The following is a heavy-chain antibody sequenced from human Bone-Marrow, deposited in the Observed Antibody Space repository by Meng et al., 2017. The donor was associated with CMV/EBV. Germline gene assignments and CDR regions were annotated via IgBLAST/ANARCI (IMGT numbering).Heavy chain of an antibody. D-gene: IGHD2-2*02. J-gene: IGHJ3*02. V-gene: IGHV3-7*01. CDR3: ASSSVYCSSTSCYTDAFDI. CDR1: GFTFSSYS. CDR2: IKQDGSEK. Sequence: LSLTCAASGFTFSSYSMNWVRQAPGKGLEWVANIKQDGSEKYYVDSVKGRFTISRDNAKNSLYLQMNSLRAEDTAVYYCASSSVYCSSTSCYTDAFDIWGQGTMVTVSS.